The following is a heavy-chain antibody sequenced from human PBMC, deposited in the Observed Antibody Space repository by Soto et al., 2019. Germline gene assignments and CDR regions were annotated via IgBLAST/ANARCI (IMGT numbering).Heavy chain of an antibody. CDR3: ARDGGVDTAMVPAPGALNPPHYYFDY. V-gene: IGHV3-48*02. CDR1: GFTFSSYS. J-gene: IGHJ4*02. Sequence: EVQLVESGGGLVQPGGSLRLSCAASGFTFSSYSMNWVRQAPGKGLEWVSYISSSSSTIYYADSVKGRFTISRDNAKNSLYLQKNSLRDEDTAVYYCARDGGVDTAMVPAPGALNPPHYYFDYWGQGTLVTVSS. CDR2: ISSSSSTI. D-gene: IGHD5-18*01.